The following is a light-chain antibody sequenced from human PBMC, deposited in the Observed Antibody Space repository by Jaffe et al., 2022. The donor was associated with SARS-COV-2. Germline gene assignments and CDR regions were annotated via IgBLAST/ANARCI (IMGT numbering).Light chain of an antibody. V-gene: IGLV3-21*04. CDR2: YNG. CDR1: NIASKG. Sequence: SYVLTQPPSVSVAPGKTARITCGGNNIASKGVHWYQQRPGQAPVVVIYYNGDRPSGIPERFSGSNSGNTATLTISRVEAGDEADYHCQVWDGSLNHVVFGGGTKLTVL. J-gene: IGLJ2*01. CDR3: QVWDGSLNHVV.